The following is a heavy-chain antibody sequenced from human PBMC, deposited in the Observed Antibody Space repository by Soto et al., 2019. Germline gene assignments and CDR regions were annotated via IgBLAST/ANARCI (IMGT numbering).Heavy chain of an antibody. D-gene: IGHD6-13*01. CDR2: IHDSGST. Sequence: QVQLQESGPGLVKPSQTLSLTCTVSGGSISSGCYYWSWIRHHPWKGLEWIGYIHDSGSTYYNPSLKSRVTISVDTSKHQFSLKLSSVTAADTALYYGARLKYSNSWLFDYWGQGTLVTVSS. CDR3: ARLKYSNSWLFDY. V-gene: IGHV4-31*03. J-gene: IGHJ4*02. CDR1: GGSISSGCYY.